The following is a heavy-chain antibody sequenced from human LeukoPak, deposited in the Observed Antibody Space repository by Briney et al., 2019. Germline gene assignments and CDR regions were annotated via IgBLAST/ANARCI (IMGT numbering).Heavy chain of an antibody. CDR3: ARGVGRSGYFDY. CDR2: IYYSGST. J-gene: IGHJ4*02. D-gene: IGHD3-3*01. V-gene: IGHV4-59*01. Sequence: PSETLSLTCTVSGGSISSYYWSWIRQPPGKGLEWIGYIYYSGSTNYNPSLKSRVTISVDTSKNQFSLKLSSVTAADTAVYYCARGVGRSGYFDYWGQGTLVTVSS. CDR1: GGSISSYY.